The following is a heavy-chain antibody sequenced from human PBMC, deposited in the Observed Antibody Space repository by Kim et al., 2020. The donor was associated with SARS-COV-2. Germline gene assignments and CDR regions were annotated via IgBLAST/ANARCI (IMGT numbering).Heavy chain of an antibody. V-gene: IGHV3-30*02. Sequence: KGSITISSDNSENTLYLQLNSLRPEDTAVYYCAKALLRGVNFYYYGMDVWGQGTTVTVSS. CDR3: AKALLRGVNFYYYGMDV. J-gene: IGHJ6*02. D-gene: IGHD3-10*01.